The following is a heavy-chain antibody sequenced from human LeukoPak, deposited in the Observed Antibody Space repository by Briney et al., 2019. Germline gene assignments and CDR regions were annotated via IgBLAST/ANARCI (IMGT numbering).Heavy chain of an antibody. CDR3: ARRRPYYYDSSGYLN. V-gene: IGHV4-34*01. Sequence: SETLSLTCAVYGGSFSGYYWSWIRQPPGKGLEWIGEINHSGSTNYNPSLKSRVTISVDTSKNQFSLKLSSVTAADTAVYYCARRRPYYYDSSGYLNWGQGTLVTVSS. D-gene: IGHD3-22*01. J-gene: IGHJ4*02. CDR2: INHSGST. CDR1: GGSFSGYY.